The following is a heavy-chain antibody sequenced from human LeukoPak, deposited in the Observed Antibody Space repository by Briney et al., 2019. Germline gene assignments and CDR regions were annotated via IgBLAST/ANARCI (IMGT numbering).Heavy chain of an antibody. J-gene: IGHJ5*02. D-gene: IGHD6-13*01. Sequence: SETLSLTCTVSGGSISSSSCYWGWIRPPPGQGLEWIGSIYYSGSTYYNPSLKSRVTISVDTSKHQFSLKLSSVTAADTAVYYCARHEGIAARPGWFDPWGKGTLVTVSS. CDR3: ARHEGIAARPGWFDP. CDR2: IYYSGST. V-gene: IGHV4-39*01. CDR1: GGSISSSSCY.